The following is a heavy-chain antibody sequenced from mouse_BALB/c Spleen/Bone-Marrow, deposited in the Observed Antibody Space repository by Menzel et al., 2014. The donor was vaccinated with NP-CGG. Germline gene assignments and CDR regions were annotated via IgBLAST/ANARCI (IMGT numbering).Heavy chain of an antibody. V-gene: IGHV1S22*01. CDR2: IYPGTGST. D-gene: IGHD2-3*01. J-gene: IGHJ2*01. CDR1: GYTFTSYW. CDR3: ARWLLLDY. Sequence: LQQSGSELVRPGASVKLSCKASGYTFTSYWMNWVKQRPGQGLEWIGNIYPGTGSTNYDEKFKGKATLTVDTSSSTAYMQLSSLTSEDSAVYYCARWLLLDYWGQGTTLTVSS.